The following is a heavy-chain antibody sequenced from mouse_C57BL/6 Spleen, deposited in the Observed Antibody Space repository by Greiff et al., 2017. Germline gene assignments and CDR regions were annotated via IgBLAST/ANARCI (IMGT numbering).Heavy chain of an antibody. J-gene: IGHJ3*01. CDR2: ILPGSGST. V-gene: IGHV1-9*01. Sequence: VQLLQSGAELVKPGASVKLSCKATGYTFTGYWIEWVKQRPGHGLEWIGEILPGSGSTNYNEKFKGKATITTDTSSNKAYMQLSSLTTEDSAIYYCAKLYYYGSNYVFAYWGQGTLVTVSA. CDR3: AKLYYYGSNYVFAY. D-gene: IGHD1-1*01. CDR1: GYTFTGYW.